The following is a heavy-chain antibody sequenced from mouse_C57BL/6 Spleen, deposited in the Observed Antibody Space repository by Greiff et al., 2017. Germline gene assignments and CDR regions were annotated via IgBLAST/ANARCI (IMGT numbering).Heavy chain of an antibody. J-gene: IGHJ4*01. CDR3: ARTDGYYDAMDY. Sequence: EVQGVESGGGLVKPGGSLKLSCAASGFTFSDYGMHWVRQAPEQGLEWVAYISSGSSTIYYADTVKGRFTISRDNAKNTLFLQMTSLRSEDTAMYYCARTDGYYDAMDYWGQGTSVTVSS. CDR1: GFTFSDYG. V-gene: IGHV5-17*01. D-gene: IGHD2-3*01. CDR2: ISSGSSTI.